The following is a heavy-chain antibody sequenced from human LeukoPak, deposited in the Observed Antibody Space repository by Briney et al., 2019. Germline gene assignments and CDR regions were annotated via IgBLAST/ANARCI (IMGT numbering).Heavy chain of an antibody. CDR2: IKQDGSEK. Sequence: PGGSLRLSCAASGFTFNSYSMNWVRQAPGKGLEWVTNIKQDGSEKYYVDSVKGRFAISRDNAKNSLYLQMNILRAEDTAVYYCARISGWPATFDYWGQGTPVTVSS. CDR3: ARISGWPATFDY. J-gene: IGHJ4*02. V-gene: IGHV3-7*01. CDR1: GFTFNSYS. D-gene: IGHD6-19*01.